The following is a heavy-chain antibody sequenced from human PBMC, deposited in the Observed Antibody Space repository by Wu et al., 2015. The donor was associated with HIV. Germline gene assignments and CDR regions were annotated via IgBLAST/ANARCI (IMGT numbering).Heavy chain of an antibody. J-gene: IGHJ4*02. V-gene: IGHV1-8*02. CDR2: MNPNSGNT. D-gene: IGHD3-10*01. Sequence: QVQLVQSGAEVKKPGSSVKVSCKASGGTFSSYAISWVRQAPGQGLEWMGWMNPNSGNTGYAQKFQGRVTMTRNTAISTAYMELSSLRSEDTAVYYCVTEVYTDGLGKGDYWGQGTLVTVSS. CDR3: VTEVYTDGLGKGDY. CDR1: GGTFSSYA.